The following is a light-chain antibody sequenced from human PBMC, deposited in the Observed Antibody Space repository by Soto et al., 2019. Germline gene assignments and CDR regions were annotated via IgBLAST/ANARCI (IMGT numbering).Light chain of an antibody. CDR1: QDISNY. V-gene: IGKV1-33*01. CDR3: QQYDNLPIT. Sequence: DIQMTQSPSSLSASVGDRVTITCQASQDISNYLNWYQQKPGKAPKLLIYDASNLETGVPSRFSGSGSGTDFTCTISSLQPEDIATHYCQQYDNLPITFGQGTRLEIK. CDR2: DAS. J-gene: IGKJ5*01.